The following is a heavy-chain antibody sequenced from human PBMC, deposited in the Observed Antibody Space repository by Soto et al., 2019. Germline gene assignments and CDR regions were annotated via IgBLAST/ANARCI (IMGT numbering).Heavy chain of an antibody. CDR3: ARDRIRATGTTGSSAFDI. CDR1: GYTFTSYG. CDR2: ISAYNGNT. Sequence: ASVKVSCKASGYTFTSYGISWVRQAPGQGLEWMGWISAYNGNTNYAQKLQGRVTMTTDTSTGTAYMELRSLRSDDTAVYYCARDRIRATGTTGSSAFDIWGQGTMVTVSS. D-gene: IGHD1-1*01. V-gene: IGHV1-18*01. J-gene: IGHJ3*02.